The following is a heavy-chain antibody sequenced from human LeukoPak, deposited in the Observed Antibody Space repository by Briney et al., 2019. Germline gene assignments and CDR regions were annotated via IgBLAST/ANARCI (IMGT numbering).Heavy chain of an antibody. D-gene: IGHD1-26*01. Sequence: SETLSLTCTVSGGSISSYFWSWIRQPPGKGLEWIGYMYYSGSSNYNPSLKSRVTISVDTSKNQFSLKLSSVTAADTAVYYCARAVGSWGPERNDYWGQGTLVTVAS. CDR1: GGSISSYF. J-gene: IGHJ4*02. CDR2: MYYSGSS. CDR3: ARAVGSWGPERNDY. V-gene: IGHV4-59*12.